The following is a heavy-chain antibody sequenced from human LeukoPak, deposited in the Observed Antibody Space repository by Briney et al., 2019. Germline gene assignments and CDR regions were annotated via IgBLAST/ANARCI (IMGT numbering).Heavy chain of an antibody. J-gene: IGHJ4*02. CDR2: FDPEDGET. CDR1: GYTLTQLS. CDR3: ATAVGYGGLFDY. D-gene: IGHD4-23*01. V-gene: IGHV1-24*01. Sequence: ASVKVSCKVSGYTLTQLSMHWVRQAPGKGLEWMGGFDPEDGETIYAQKFQGRVTMTEDTSTDTAYMELSSLRSEDTAVYYCATAVGYGGLFDYWGQGTLVTVSS.